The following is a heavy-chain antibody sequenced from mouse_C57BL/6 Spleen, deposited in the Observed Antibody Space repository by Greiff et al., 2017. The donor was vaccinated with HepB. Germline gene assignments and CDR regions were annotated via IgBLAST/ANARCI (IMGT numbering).Heavy chain of an antibody. Sequence: QVQLQQPGAELVKPGASVKMSCKASGYTFTSYWITWVKQRPGQGLEWIGDIYPGSGSTNYNEKFKSKATLTVDTSSSPAYMQLSSLTSEDSAVYYCARGGYGSSYWYFDVWGTGTTVTVSS. CDR1: GYTFTSYW. CDR2: IYPGSGST. J-gene: IGHJ1*03. CDR3: ARGGYGSSYWYFDV. V-gene: IGHV1-55*01. D-gene: IGHD1-1*01.